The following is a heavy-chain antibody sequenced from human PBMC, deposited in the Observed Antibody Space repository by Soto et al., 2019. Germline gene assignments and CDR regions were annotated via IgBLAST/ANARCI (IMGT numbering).Heavy chain of an antibody. Sequence: QVQLVESGGGVVQPGRSLRLSCAASGFTFSSYAMHWVRQAPGKGLEWVAVISYDGSNKYYADSVKGRVTISRDNSKNPLNLQTNSLSAEDTAVYYCARDRELIEAAGTGGFDPWGQGTLVTVSS. CDR2: ISYDGSNK. J-gene: IGHJ5*02. CDR1: GFTFSSYA. CDR3: ARDRELIEAAGTGGFDP. V-gene: IGHV3-30-3*01. D-gene: IGHD6-13*01.